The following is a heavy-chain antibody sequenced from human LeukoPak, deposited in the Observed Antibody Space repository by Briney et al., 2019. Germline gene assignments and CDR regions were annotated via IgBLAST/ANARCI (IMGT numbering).Heavy chain of an antibody. Sequence: SETLSLTCTVSDGSISSYYWSWIRQPAGKGLEWIGRIYTSGSTNYNPSLKSRVTMSVDTSKNQFSLKLSSVTAADTAVYYCARGFYSMVSSYYYYGMDVWGQGTTVTVSS. CDR1: DGSISSYY. CDR2: IYTSGST. CDR3: ARGFYSMVSSYYYYGMDV. J-gene: IGHJ6*02. D-gene: IGHD4-11*01. V-gene: IGHV4-4*07.